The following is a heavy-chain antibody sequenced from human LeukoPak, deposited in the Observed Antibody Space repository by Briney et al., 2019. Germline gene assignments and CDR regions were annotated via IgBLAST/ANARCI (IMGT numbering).Heavy chain of an antibody. CDR1: GFTFSSYE. J-gene: IGHJ4*02. Sequence: GGSLRLSCAASGFTFSSYEMNWVRQAPGKGLEWVSYISSSGRTFYYADSVKGRFTISRDNSKNTLYLQMNSLRAEDTAVYYCARDAAPDWLNYYFDYWGQGTLVTVSS. D-gene: IGHD3-9*01. CDR2: ISSSGRTF. CDR3: ARDAAPDWLNYYFDY. V-gene: IGHV3-48*03.